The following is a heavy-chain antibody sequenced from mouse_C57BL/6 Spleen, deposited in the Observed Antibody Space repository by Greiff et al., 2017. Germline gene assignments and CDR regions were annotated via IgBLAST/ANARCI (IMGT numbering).Heavy chain of an antibody. Sequence: EVQLMESGEGLVKPGGSLKLSCAASGFTFSSYAMSWVRQTPEKRLEWVAYISSGGDYIYYADTVKGRFTISRDNARNTLYLQMSSLKSEDTAMYYCTRGDYYGSSYWYFDVWGTGTTVTVSS. J-gene: IGHJ1*03. D-gene: IGHD1-1*01. CDR3: TRGDYYGSSYWYFDV. CDR2: ISSGGDYI. V-gene: IGHV5-9-1*02. CDR1: GFTFSSYA.